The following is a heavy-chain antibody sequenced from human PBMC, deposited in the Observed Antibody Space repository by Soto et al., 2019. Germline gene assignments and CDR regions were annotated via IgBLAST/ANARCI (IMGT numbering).Heavy chain of an antibody. CDR3: AASYYHRSYYYYGMDV. CDR1: GFTFTSSA. CDR2: IVVGSGNT. J-gene: IGHJ6*02. D-gene: IGHD1-26*01. V-gene: IGHV1-58*01. Sequence: GASVKVSCKASGFTFTSSAVQWVRQARGQRLEWIGWIVVGSGNTNYAQKFQERVTITRDMSTSTAYMELSSLRSEDTAVYYCAASYYHRSYYYYGMDVWGQGTTVTVSS.